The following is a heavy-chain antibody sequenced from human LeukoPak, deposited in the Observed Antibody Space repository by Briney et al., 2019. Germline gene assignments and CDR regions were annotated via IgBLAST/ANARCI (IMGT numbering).Heavy chain of an antibody. V-gene: IGHV3-7*01. D-gene: IGHD2-15*01. CDR1: GFTFSSYW. Sequence: GGSLRLSCEASGFTFSSYWMSWVRQAPGKGLEWVANIKQDGSEKYYVDSVKGRFTISRDNDKNSLYLQMNSLRAEDTAVYYCARDRETYSNNWFDPWGQGTLVTVSS. J-gene: IGHJ5*02. CDR2: IKQDGSEK. CDR3: ARDRETYSNNWFDP.